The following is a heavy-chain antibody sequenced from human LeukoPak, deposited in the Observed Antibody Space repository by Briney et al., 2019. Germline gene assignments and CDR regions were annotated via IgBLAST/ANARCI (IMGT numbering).Heavy chain of an antibody. V-gene: IGHV4-34*01. J-gene: IGHJ4*02. Sequence: PSETLSLTCAVYGGSFSGYYWSWIPQPPGKGLEWIGEINHSGSTNYNPSLKSRVTISVDTSKNQFSLKLSSVTAADTAVCYCAGGRWGYRNYWGQGTLVTVPS. CDR3: AGGRWGYRNY. D-gene: IGHD7-27*01. CDR2: INHSGST. CDR1: GGSFSGYY.